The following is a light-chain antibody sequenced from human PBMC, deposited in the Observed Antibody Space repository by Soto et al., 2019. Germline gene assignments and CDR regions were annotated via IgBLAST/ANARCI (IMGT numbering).Light chain of an antibody. V-gene: IGKV3D-20*02. Sequence: PGERVTLSCRASQSVSSSYLTWYQQKPGQAPRLLIDDASNRATGIPARFSGSGSGTDFTLTISSLEPEDSAVYYCQQRADWWTFGQGTKVDIK. CDR3: QQRADWWT. J-gene: IGKJ1*01. CDR1: QSVSSSY. CDR2: DAS.